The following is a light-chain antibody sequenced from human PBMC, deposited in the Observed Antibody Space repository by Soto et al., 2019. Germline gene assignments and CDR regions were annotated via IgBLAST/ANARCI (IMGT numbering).Light chain of an antibody. CDR1: QSVSSS. CDR3: QQYNNWPPFT. J-gene: IGKJ3*01. CDR2: GAS. Sequence: EIVVTQSPATLSVSPGERVTLSCRASQSVSSSLAWYQQRPGQAPRLLIYGASTRAAGIPARFSGSGSGTDFTLTITSLQSEDFAVYYCQQYNNWPPFTFGPGTKVDIK. V-gene: IGKV3-15*01.